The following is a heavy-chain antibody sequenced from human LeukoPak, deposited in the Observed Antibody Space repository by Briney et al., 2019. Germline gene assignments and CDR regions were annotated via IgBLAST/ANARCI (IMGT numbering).Heavy chain of an antibody. CDR3: AKDPSGRWELLTYFDY. D-gene: IGHD1-26*01. J-gene: IGHJ4*02. CDR1: GFTFSSYA. CDR2: ISGSGGST. Sequence: GGSPRLSCAASGFTFSSYAMSWVRQAPGKGLEWVSAISGSGGSTYYADSVKGRFTISRDNSKNTLYLQMNSLRAEDTAVYYCAKDPSGRWELLTYFDYWGQGTLVTVSS. V-gene: IGHV3-23*01.